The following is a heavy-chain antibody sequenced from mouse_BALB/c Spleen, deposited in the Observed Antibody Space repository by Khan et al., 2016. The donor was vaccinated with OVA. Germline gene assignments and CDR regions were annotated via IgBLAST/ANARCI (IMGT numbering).Heavy chain of an antibody. D-gene: IGHD2-2*01. CDR1: GYTFTDYN. CDR3: ERHGYGGFAY. CDR2: IFPSDGGT. J-gene: IGHJ3*01. V-gene: IGHV1-18*01. Sequence: VQLLQPGPELVKPGASVKISCKASGYTFTDYNMAWVKQRHGKSLEWIGDIFPSDGGTIYNQKFKDKATLTVDKSSNTAYMELRSLTSEDTAVYYCERHGYGGFAYWGQGSLVTVSA.